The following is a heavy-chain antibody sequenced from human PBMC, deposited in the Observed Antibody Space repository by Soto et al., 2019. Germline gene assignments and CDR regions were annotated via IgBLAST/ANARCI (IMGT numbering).Heavy chain of an antibody. J-gene: IGHJ6*02. CDR3: ARDYYGSGPYYYYGMDV. CDR1: GFTFSSYS. V-gene: IGHV3-48*02. CDR2: ISSSSSTI. Sequence: GGSLRLSCAASGFTFSSYSMNWVRQAPGKGLEWVSYISSSSSTIYYADSVKGRFTISRDNAKNSLYLQMNSLRDEDTAVYYCARDYYGSGPYYYYGMDVWGQGTKVTVS. D-gene: IGHD3-10*01.